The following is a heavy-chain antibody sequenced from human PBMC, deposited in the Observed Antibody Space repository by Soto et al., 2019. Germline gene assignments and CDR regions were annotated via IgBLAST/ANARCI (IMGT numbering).Heavy chain of an antibody. Sequence: LRLSCAASGFTFSSYAMHWVRQAPGKGLEWVAVISCDGSNKYYADSVKGRFTISRDNSKNTLYLQMNSLRAEDTAVYYCARDTAATYYYYGMDVWGQGTTVTVSS. J-gene: IGHJ6*02. D-gene: IGHD2-15*01. CDR1: GFTFSSYA. CDR3: ARDTAATYYYYGMDV. CDR2: ISCDGSNK. V-gene: IGHV3-30-3*01.